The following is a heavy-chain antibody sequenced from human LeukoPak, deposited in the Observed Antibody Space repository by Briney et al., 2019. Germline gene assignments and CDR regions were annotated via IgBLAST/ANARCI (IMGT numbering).Heavy chain of an antibody. CDR3: TKDAIALKSIWEYFDY. J-gene: IGHJ4*02. CDR1: GFTFSTHA. CDR2: MTGSGGTT. Sequence: GGSLRLSCVGSGFTFSTHAINWVRQAPGKGPERVAGMTGSGGTTHYADSVKGRFTISRDNSQNTVYLQMNNLRAEDTAVYYCTKDAIALKSIWEYFDYWGRGTPVTVSS. V-gene: IGHV3-23*01. D-gene: IGHD7-27*01.